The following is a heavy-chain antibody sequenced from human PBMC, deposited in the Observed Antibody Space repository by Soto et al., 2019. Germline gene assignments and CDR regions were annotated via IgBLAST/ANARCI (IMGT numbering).Heavy chain of an antibody. CDR2: ISGSGGST. CDR1: GFTFSSYA. CDR3: AKDRSEWELLYFDY. J-gene: IGHJ4*02. Sequence: GESLKISCAASGFTFSSYAMSWVRQAPGKGLEWVSAISGSGGSTYYADSVKGRFTISRDNSKNTLYLQMNSLRAEDTAVYYCAKDRSEWELLYFDYWGQGTLVTVSS. V-gene: IGHV3-23*01. D-gene: IGHD1-26*01.